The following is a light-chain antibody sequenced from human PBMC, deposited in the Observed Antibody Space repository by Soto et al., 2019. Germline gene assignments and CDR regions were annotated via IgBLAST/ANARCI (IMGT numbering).Light chain of an antibody. Sequence: QSVLTQPPSASGSPGQSVTISCTGTSSDVGGYNYVSWYQQHPGKAPKLMIYEVSKRPSGVPDRFPASKSGNTASLTVSGLQAEDEADYYCSSYAGNNNVVFGGGTKLTVL. CDR2: EVS. CDR3: SSYAGNNNVV. V-gene: IGLV2-8*01. J-gene: IGLJ3*02. CDR1: SSDVGGYNY.